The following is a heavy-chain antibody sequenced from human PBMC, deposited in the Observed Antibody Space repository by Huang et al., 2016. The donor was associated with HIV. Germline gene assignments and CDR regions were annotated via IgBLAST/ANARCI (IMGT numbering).Heavy chain of an antibody. CDR1: GFTFSNYW. Sequence: EVQLVESGGGLVQPGGSLRLSCAASGFTFSNYWMRWVRQGPGKGLQWVSNIKQYGSAKYYVDSVKGRFTISRDNIKNSLYLQMNSLRAEDTAIYYCARVDFYDSSGYYSLPYYFDYWGQGTPVTVSS. J-gene: IGHJ4*02. V-gene: IGHV3-7*01. CDR2: IKQYGSAK. D-gene: IGHD3-22*01. CDR3: ARVDFYDSSGYYSLPYYFDY.